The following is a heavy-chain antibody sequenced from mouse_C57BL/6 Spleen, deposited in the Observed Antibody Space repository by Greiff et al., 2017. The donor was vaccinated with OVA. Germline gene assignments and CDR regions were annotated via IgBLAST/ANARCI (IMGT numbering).Heavy chain of an antibody. Sequence: EVKLMESGGGLVKPGGSLKLSCAASGFTFSSYAMSWVRQTPEKRLEWVATISDGGSYTYYPDNVKGRFTISRDNAKNNLYLQMSHLKSEDTAMYYCARGGYGSSYFDVWGTGTTVTVSS. CDR1: GFTFSSYA. V-gene: IGHV5-4*03. CDR3: ARGGYGSSYFDV. CDR2: ISDGGSYT. D-gene: IGHD1-1*01. J-gene: IGHJ1*03.